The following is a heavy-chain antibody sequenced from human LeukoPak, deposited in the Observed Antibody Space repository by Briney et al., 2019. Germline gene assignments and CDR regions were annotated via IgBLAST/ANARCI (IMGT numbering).Heavy chain of an antibody. Sequence: PSETLSLTCTVSGGSISSSSYYWGWIRQPPGKGLEWIGRIYYSGSTYYNPSLKSRVTISVDTSKNQFSLKLSSVTAADTAVYYCASLMRATTSVGGDYFDYWGQGTLVTVSS. D-gene: IGHD1-26*01. CDR2: IYYSGST. J-gene: IGHJ4*02. CDR3: ASLMRATTSVGGDYFDY. V-gene: IGHV4-39*01. CDR1: GGSISSSSYY.